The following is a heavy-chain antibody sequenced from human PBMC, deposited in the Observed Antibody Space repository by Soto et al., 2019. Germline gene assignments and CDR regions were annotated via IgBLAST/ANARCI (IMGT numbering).Heavy chain of an antibody. D-gene: IGHD2-2*01. CDR1: GFAFISYS. CDR3: NSGYCSSTSCPGPYGMDV. J-gene: IGHJ6*02. CDR2: ISSSSSYI. Sequence: WGSLRLSCAASGFAFISYSINCCRHAPVKWREWVSSISSSSSYIYYADSVKGRFTISRDNAKNSLYLQMNSLRAEDTAVYYCNSGYCSSTSCPGPYGMDVWGQGTTVTVSS. V-gene: IGHV3-21*01.